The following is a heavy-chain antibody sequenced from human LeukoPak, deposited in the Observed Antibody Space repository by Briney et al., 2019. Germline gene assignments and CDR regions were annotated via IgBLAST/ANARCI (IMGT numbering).Heavy chain of an antibody. Sequence: SETLSLTCTVSGGSISSDYWPWIRQPPGKGLEWVGYIYNSGSNKYNPSLKSRVTISIDTSMNQFSLKLTSVTAADTAVYYCATRGYWGQGTLVTVSS. CDR1: GGSISSDY. D-gene: IGHD3-10*01. CDR2: IYNSGSN. CDR3: ATRGY. V-gene: IGHV4-59*08. J-gene: IGHJ4*02.